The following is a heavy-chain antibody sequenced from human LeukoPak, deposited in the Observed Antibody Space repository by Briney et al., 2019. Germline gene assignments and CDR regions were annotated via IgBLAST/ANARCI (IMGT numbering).Heavy chain of an antibody. J-gene: IGHJ5*02. Sequence: SETLSLTCTVSGGSVSSGSYYWSWIRQPPGKGLEWFGIIYYSGSTNYNPSLKSRVTISVDTSKNQFSLKLSSVTAADTAVYYCATSVSYGSGVTNWFDPWGQGTLVTVSS. V-gene: IGHV4-61*01. CDR1: GGSVSSGSYY. D-gene: IGHD3-10*01. CDR3: ATSVSYGSGVTNWFDP. CDR2: IYYSGST.